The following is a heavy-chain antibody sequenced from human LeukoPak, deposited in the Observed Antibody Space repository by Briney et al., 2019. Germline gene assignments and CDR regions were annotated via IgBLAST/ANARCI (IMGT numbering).Heavy chain of an antibody. CDR3: ARDLVTVTKGFDI. CDR2: ISCIGTT. V-gene: IGHV4-59*11. D-gene: IGHD4-17*01. Sequence: PSETLSLTCAVSDDSFSSHYWTWIRQPPGKGLEWIGYISCIGTTNINPSLKSRVTLSIDTSKNQFSLKLSSVTAADTAVYYCARDLVTVTKGFDIWGQGTMVSVSS. CDR1: DDSFSSHY. J-gene: IGHJ3*02.